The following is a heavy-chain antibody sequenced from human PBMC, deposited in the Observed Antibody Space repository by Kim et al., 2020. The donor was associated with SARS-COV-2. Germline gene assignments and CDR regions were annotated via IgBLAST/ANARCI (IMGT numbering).Heavy chain of an antibody. V-gene: IGHV3-30*18. Sequence: GGSLRLSCAASGFTFSSYGMHWVRQAPGKGLEWVAVISYDGSNKYYADSVKGRFTISRDNSKNTLYLQMNSLRAEDTAVYYCAKDRGWELPDHYYYGMDVWGQGTTVTVSS. CDR3: AKDRGWELPDHYYYGMDV. D-gene: IGHD1-26*01. CDR2: ISYDGSNK. J-gene: IGHJ6*02. CDR1: GFTFSSYG.